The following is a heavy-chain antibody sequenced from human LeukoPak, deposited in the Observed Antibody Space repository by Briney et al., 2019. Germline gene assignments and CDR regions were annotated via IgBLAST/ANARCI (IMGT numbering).Heavy chain of an antibody. Sequence: GGSLRLSCAASGFTFSSYGMHWVRQAPGKGLEWVAVISYDGSNKYYADSVKGRFTISRDNSKNTLYLQMNCLRAEDTAVYYCAKDLVVVPDYWGQGTLVTVSS. CDR3: AKDLVVVPDY. V-gene: IGHV3-30*18. CDR1: GFTFSSYG. CDR2: ISYDGSNK. D-gene: IGHD2-21*01. J-gene: IGHJ4*02.